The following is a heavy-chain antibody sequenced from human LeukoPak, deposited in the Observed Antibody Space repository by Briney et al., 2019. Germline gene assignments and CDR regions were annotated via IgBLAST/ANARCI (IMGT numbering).Heavy chain of an antibody. CDR3: VRFYGDNGNWFDP. D-gene: IGHD4-17*01. CDR2: INHSGST. CDR1: GGSFSGYY. Sequence: SETLSLTCAVYGGSFSGYYWSWIRQPPGKGLEWIGEINHSGSTNYNPSLKSRVTISVDTSKNQFSLKLSSVTAADTAVYYCVRFYGDNGNWFDPWGQGTLVTVSS. V-gene: IGHV4-34*01. J-gene: IGHJ5*02.